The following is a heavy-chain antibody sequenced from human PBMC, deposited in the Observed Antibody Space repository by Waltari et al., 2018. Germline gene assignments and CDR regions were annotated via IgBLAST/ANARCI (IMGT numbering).Heavy chain of an antibody. CDR2: IYTSGDV. CDR3: ARTPYTSGWPGNFDY. V-gene: IGHV3-53*04. CDR1: GVSVRTNY. Sequence: EVRLVESGGGLVQPGEFLRLSCAASGVSVRTNYMRWVRQPPGKGLEWVSVIYTSGDVYYADSVKGRFTISRDIFKNTLYLQMNSLRNEDTAVYYCARTPYTSGWPGNFDYWGQGTLVTVSS. D-gene: IGHD6-25*01. J-gene: IGHJ4*02.